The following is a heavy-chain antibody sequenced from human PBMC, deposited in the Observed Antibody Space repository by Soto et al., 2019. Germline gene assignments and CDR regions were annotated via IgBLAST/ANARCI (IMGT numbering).Heavy chain of an antibody. CDR3: ARGIRDYGVTFDY. D-gene: IGHD4-17*01. CDR1: GYTLTELS. V-gene: IGHV1-24*01. Sequence: ASVKVSCKVSGYTLTELSMHWVRQAPGKGLEWMGGFDPEDGETIYAQKFQGRVTMTESTSTAYMELSSLRSEDTAVYYCARGIRDYGVTFDYWGQGTLXXVSS. CDR2: FDPEDGET. J-gene: IGHJ4*02.